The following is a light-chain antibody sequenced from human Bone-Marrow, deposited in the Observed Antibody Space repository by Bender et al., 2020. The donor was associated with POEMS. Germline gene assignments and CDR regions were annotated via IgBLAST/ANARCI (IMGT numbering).Light chain of an antibody. V-gene: IGLV2-23*01. Sequence: QSALTQPPSASGSPGQSITISCTGTGSDVGSYSLVSWYQPVPGKAPKLLLYEGSKRPSGVSFRFSGSISGNSASLTISALQAADEADYYCCSYEPSSTFALFGGGTQLTVL. CDR1: GSDVGSYSL. CDR3: CSYEPSSTFAL. CDR2: EGS. J-gene: IGLJ7*01.